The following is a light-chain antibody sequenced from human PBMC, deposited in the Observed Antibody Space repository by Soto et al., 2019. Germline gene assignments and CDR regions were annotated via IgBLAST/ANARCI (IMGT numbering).Light chain of an antibody. CDR1: QSLLHSNVNNY. CDR3: MHGQQNPVT. J-gene: IGKJ5*01. Sequence: DIVMTQSPLSLPVTPGEPASISCRSSQSLLHSNVNNYLDWYLQKPGQSPQLLMYLGSNRATGVPDRFSGSGSGTDFTLKISRVEAEDVGVYYCMHGQQNPVTFGQGTRLEIK. V-gene: IGKV2-28*01. CDR2: LGS.